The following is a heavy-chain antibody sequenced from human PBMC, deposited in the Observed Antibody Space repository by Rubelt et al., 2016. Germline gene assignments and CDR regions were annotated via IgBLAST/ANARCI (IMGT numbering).Heavy chain of an antibody. V-gene: IGHV3-21*04. D-gene: IGHD3-10*01. CDR2: ISTSSSYI. CDR3: AKDREILDYYYGMDV. J-gene: IGHJ6*02. Sequence: GLEWVSSISTSSSYIYYADSVKGRFTISRDKSKNTLFVQMNSLRAEDTAVYYCAKDREILDYYYGMDVWGQGTTVTVSS.